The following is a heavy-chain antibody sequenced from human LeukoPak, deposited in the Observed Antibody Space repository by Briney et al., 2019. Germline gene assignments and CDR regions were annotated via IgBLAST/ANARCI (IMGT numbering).Heavy chain of an antibody. J-gene: IGHJ4*02. V-gene: IGHV1-8*01. Sequence: ASVKVSCKASGYTFTSYDINWVRQATGQGLEWMGWMNPNSGNTGYAQKFQGRVTMTRNTSISTAYMELSSLRSEDTAVYYCARHGRSGYSLPLDYWGQGTLVTVSS. CDR2: MNPNSGNT. CDR1: GYTFTSYD. D-gene: IGHD3-22*01. CDR3: ARHGRSGYSLPLDY.